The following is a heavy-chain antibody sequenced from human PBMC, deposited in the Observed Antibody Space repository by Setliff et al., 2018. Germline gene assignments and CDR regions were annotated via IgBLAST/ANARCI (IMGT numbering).Heavy chain of an antibody. CDR1: GFTVSSNY. D-gene: IGHD6-19*01. Sequence: GGSLRLSCAASGFTVSSNYMSWVRQAPGKGLEWVSVIYSGGYTNYADSVKGRFTISRDNAKNSLYLQMNSLRVEDTALYHCVRLGTVAAGDWGQGTPVTVSS. CDR2: IYSGGYT. V-gene: IGHV3-53*01. J-gene: IGHJ4*02. CDR3: VRLGTVAAGD.